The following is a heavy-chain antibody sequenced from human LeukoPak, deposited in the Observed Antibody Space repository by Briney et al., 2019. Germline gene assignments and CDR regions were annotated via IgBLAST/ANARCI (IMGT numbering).Heavy chain of an antibody. CDR1: GYTFTGYY. V-gene: IGHV1-2*02. D-gene: IGHD6-13*01. CDR3: AREAAASGLDNWFDP. J-gene: IGHJ5*02. Sequence: ASVKVSCKASGYTFTGYYMHWVRQAPGQGLEWMGWINPNSGGTNYAQKFQGRVTMTRDTSISTAYMELSRLRSDDTAVYYCAREAAASGLDNWFDPWGQGTPVTVSS. CDR2: INPNSGGT.